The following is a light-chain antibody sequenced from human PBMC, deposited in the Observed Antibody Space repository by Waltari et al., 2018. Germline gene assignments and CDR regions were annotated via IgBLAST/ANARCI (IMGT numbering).Light chain of an antibody. J-gene: IGKJ3*01. V-gene: IGKV1-39*01. CDR2: SAS. CDR3: QQSYTSPFT. Sequence: DIQLTQSPSSLSASVGDRVTITCRASQSIASYLNWYQQKPGKAPKFLIYSASSLQSGVPSRFSGSRSGTDFTLTINSLQPEDFAVYYCQQSYTSPFTFGPGTRVDIK. CDR1: QSIASY.